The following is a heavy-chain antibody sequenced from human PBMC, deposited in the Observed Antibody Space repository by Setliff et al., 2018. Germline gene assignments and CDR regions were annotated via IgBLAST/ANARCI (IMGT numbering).Heavy chain of an antibody. CDR3: TRVTHGLAAPEDY. Sequence: LRLSCAASGFSFSNTWMNWVRQAPGKGLEWVGRIKSITDGGTTEYAASVKGRFTFSRDDSKRIAYLQMSSLQTEDTALYYCTRVTHGLAAPEDYRGQGTLVTVSS. J-gene: IGHJ4*02. V-gene: IGHV3-15*01. CDR2: IKSITDGGTT. CDR1: GFSFSNTW. D-gene: IGHD3-10*01.